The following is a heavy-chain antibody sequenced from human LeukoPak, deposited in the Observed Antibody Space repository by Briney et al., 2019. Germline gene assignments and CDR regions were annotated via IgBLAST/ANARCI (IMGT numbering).Heavy chain of an antibody. CDR2: INPNSGGT. J-gene: IGHJ4*02. CDR3: ARAGVVVVAATYFDY. Sequence: ASVKVSCKASGYTFTGYYMHWVRQAPGQGLEWMGWINPNSGGTNYAQKFQARVTMTRDTSISTAYMELSRLRSDDTAVYYCARAGVVVVAATYFDYWGQGTLVTVSS. CDR1: GYTFTGYY. D-gene: IGHD2-15*01. V-gene: IGHV1-2*02.